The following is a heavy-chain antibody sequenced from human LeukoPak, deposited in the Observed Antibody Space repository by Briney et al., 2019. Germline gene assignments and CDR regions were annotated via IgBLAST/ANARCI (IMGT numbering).Heavy chain of an antibody. CDR2: IKSKTDGETT. D-gene: IGHD6-13*01. CDR1: RFTFTNTW. J-gene: IGHJ4*02. Sequence: GGSLRLSCTASRFTFTNTWMSWVRQAPGKGLEWVGLIKSKTDGETTDYAAPVKGRFTISRDDSKNTLYLQMNSLKSEDTAVYYCARDLQGIAGDWGQGALVTVSS. V-gene: IGHV3-15*01. CDR3: ARDLQGIAGD.